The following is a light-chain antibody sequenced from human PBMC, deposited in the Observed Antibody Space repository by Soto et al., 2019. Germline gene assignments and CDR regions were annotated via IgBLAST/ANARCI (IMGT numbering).Light chain of an antibody. CDR2: EVS. CDR3: ASYTTSIAFVV. J-gene: IGLJ2*01. Sequence: SALTQPPSVSASPGQSVTISCTGTSSDVGSYDRVSWYQQPPGTAPKLMIYEVSNRPSGVPDRFSGSKSGNTASLTISGLQAEDEADYFCASYTTSIAFVVFGGGTKLTVL. V-gene: IGLV2-18*02. CDR1: SSDVGSYDR.